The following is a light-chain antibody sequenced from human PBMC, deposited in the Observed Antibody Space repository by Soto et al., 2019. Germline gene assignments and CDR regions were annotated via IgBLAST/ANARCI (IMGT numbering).Light chain of an antibody. CDR2: GAS. J-gene: IGKJ5*01. CDR1: QSVSSN. CDR3: QQYNNWPPGT. Sequence: MTQSPSTLRVSPFELATLSCRARQSVSSNLAWYQQKPGQAPRLLIYGASTRATGIPARFSGSGSGTEFTLTISSLQSEDFAVYYCQQYNNWPPGTFGQGTRLEIK. V-gene: IGKV3-15*01.